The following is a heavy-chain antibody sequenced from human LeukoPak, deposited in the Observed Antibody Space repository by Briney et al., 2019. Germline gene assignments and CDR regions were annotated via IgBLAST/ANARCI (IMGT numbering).Heavy chain of an antibody. CDR3: ATMTTIQAG. V-gene: IGHV4-34*01. CDR1: GGSFSGYY. J-gene: IGHJ4*02. D-gene: IGHD5-24*01. CDR2: INHSGST. Sequence: SETLSLTCAVYGGSFSGYYCSWIRQPPGKGLECIGEINHSGSTNYKPSLKSLVTISVDMSKKHCCLKLSSVTAADTAVYYCATMTTIQAGWGQGTLVTVSS.